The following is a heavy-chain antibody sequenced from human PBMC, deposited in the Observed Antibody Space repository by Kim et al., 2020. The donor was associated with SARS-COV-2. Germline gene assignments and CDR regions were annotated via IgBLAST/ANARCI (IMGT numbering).Heavy chain of an antibody. V-gene: IGHV1-69*13. CDR2: IIPIFGTA. CDR1: GGTFSSYA. J-gene: IGHJ4*02. D-gene: IGHD3-22*01. CDR3: ARGLGVGEGYYDSSGYLPRNS. Sequence: SVKVSCKASGGTFSSYAISWVRQAPGQGLEWMGGIIPIFGTANYAQKFQGRVTITADESTSTAYMELSSLRSEDTAVYYCARGLGVGEGYYDSSGYLPRNSWGQGTLVTVSS.